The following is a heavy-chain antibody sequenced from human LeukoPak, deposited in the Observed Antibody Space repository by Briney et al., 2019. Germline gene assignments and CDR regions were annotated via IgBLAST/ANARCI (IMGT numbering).Heavy chain of an antibody. CDR3: ARGGLSSSWFDP. Sequence: GGSLSLSCVASEFSISTYSMHWVRQAPGKGLQWVAVMSRDGSFENYADSVKGRFTISRDNSKKTAFLEMNSLRAEDTAVYYCARGGLSSSWFDPWGQGTLVTVSS. CDR2: MSRDGSFE. CDR1: EFSISTYS. V-gene: IGHV3-30-3*01. J-gene: IGHJ5*02. D-gene: IGHD2/OR15-2a*01.